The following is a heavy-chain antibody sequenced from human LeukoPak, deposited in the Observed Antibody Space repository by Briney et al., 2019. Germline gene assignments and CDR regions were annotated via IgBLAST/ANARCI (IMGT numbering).Heavy chain of an antibody. CDR2: IYYSGST. D-gene: IGHD6-19*01. Sequence: PSETLSLTCTVSGGSISSCYWSWIRQPPGKGLEWIGYIYYSGSTNYNPSLKSRVTISVDTSKNQFSLKLSSVTAADTAVYYCARSKPASSGWYYPTYFDYWGQGTLVTVSS. CDR1: GGSISSCY. J-gene: IGHJ4*02. CDR3: ARSKPASSGWYYPTYFDY. V-gene: IGHV4-59*08.